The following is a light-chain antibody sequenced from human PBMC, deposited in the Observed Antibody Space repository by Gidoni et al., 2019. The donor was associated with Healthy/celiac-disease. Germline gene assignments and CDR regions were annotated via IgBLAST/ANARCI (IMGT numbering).Light chain of an antibody. CDR2: EVS. V-gene: IGKV2D-26*01. CDR1: HSLLHSDGYTD. J-gene: IGKJ3*01. CDR3: MQGAQDPIT. Sequence: EIVMTQTPLSLSITPGEQASISCRSSHSLLHSDGYTDLYWFLPKARPVSTLLIDEVSNRFSGVPDRGSGSGSGTDFTLNISRVEAEDFGVYYCMQGAQDPITFGPGTKVDIK.